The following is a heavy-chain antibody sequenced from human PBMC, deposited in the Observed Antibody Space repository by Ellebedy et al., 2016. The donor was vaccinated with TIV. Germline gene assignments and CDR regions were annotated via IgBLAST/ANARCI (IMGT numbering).Heavy chain of an antibody. V-gene: IGHV3-74*01. CDR3: ARHSGGHGFDI. D-gene: IGHD2-21*01. Sequence: PGGSLRLSCAASGFSITSHRMHWVRHAAGTGLVWVSHIRSDGSDTSYADSVKGRFIISRDNAENTLDLQMSSLRAEDTALYYCARHSGGHGFDIWGQGTMVTVSP. CDR2: IRSDGSDT. CDR1: GFSITSHR. J-gene: IGHJ3*02.